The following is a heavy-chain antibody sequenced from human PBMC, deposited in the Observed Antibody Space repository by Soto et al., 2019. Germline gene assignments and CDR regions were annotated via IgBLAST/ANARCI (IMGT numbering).Heavy chain of an antibody. CDR3: ARVYDILTGSDNWFDP. CDR2: ISYDGSNK. Sequence: QPGGSLRLSCAASGVTFCSYAMHWVRQAPGKGLEWVAVISYDGSNKYYADSVKGRFTISRDNSKNTLYLQMNSLRAEDTAVYYCARVYDILTGSDNWFDPWGQGTLVTVSS. V-gene: IGHV3-30-3*01. J-gene: IGHJ5*02. CDR1: GVTFCSYA. D-gene: IGHD3-9*01.